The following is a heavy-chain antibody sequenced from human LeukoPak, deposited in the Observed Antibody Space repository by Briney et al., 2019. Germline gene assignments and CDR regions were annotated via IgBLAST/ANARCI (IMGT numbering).Heavy chain of an antibody. CDR2: ISSSSSTI. J-gene: IGHJ2*01. D-gene: IGHD4-17*01. Sequence: GGSLRLSCAASGFTFGSYSMNWVRQAPGKGLEWVSYISSSSSTIYYADSVKGRFTISRDNAKNSLYLQMNSLRAEDTAVYYCAREPYGDYDYWYFDLWGRGTLVTVSS. CDR1: GFTFGSYS. CDR3: AREPYGDYDYWYFDL. V-gene: IGHV3-48*01.